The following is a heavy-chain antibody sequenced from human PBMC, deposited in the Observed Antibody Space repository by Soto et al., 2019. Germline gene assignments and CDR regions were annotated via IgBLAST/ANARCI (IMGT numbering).Heavy chain of an antibody. D-gene: IGHD1-26*01. CDR2: IIPIFGTA. V-gene: IGHV1-69*13. CDR3: ALVGFPHGMDV. CDR1: GGTFSSYA. J-gene: IGHJ6*02. Sequence: GASVKVSCKASGGTFSSYAISWGRQAPGQGLEWMGGIIPIFGTANYAQKFQGRVTITADESTSTAYMELSSLRSEDTAVYYCALVGFPHGMDVWGQGTTVTVSS.